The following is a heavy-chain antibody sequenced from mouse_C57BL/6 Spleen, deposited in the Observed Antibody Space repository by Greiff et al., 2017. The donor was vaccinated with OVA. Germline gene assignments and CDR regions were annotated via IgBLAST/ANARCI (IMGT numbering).Heavy chain of an antibody. CDR1: GYTFTNYW. V-gene: IGHV1-63*01. Sequence: QVQLKESGAELVRPGTSVKMSCKASGYTFTNYWIGWAKQRPGHGLEWIGDIYPGGGYTNYNEKFKGKATLTADKSSSTAYMQFSSLTSEDSAIYYCARRDAAMDYWGQGTSVTVSS. J-gene: IGHJ4*01. CDR2: IYPGGGYT. CDR3: ARRDAAMDY.